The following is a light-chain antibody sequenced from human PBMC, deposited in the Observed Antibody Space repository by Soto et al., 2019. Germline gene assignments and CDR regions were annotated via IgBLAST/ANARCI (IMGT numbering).Light chain of an antibody. CDR3: QQYDTSWT. J-gene: IGKJ1*01. CDR1: QSVSTC. V-gene: IGKV1-5*01. Sequence: IRGTKCPTHLTASAGARATLACRASQSVSTCLAWYQQKPGKAPKSLIYFASNLHTGVPSRFTGSGSGIDFPPTISRLQPDDFATYSCQQYDTSWTFGQGTKVDIK. CDR2: FAS.